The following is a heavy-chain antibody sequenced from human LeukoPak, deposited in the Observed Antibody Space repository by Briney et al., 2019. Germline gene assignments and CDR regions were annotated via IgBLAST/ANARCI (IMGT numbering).Heavy chain of an antibody. CDR2: IYYSGST. J-gene: IGHJ5*02. D-gene: IGHD3-10*01. V-gene: IGHV4-39*07. CDR3: ARSMVRGVTLYNWFDP. CDR1: GGSISSYY. Sequence: SETLSLTCTVSGGSISSYYWGWIRQPPGKGLEWIGSIYYSGSTYYNPSLKSRVTISVDTSKNQFSLKLSSVTAADTAVYYCARSMVRGVTLYNWFDPWGQGTLVTVSS.